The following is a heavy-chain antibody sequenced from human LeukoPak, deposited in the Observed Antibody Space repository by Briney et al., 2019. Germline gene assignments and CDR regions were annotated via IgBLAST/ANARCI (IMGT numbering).Heavy chain of an antibody. CDR1: GFTFSNYW. CDR3: ARWTVAGRFFDY. D-gene: IGHD6-19*01. V-gene: IGHV3-7*03. CDR2: VKQDGSEQ. Sequence: GGSLRLSCAASGFTFSNYWMTWVRQAPGKGLEWVANVKQDGSEQYYVDSVKGRFTISRDNAKNSLYLRMNSLRAEDTAVYYCARWTVAGRFFDYWGQGTLVTVSS. J-gene: IGHJ4*02.